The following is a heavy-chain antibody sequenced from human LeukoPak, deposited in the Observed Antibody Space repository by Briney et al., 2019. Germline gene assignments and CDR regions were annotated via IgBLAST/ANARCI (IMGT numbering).Heavy chain of an antibody. CDR3: ARDWNHDY. Sequence: GGSLRLSCAASGFTFSSYGMHWVRQAPGKGLEWVANIKQDGSEKYYVDSVKGRFTISRDNAKNSLYLQMNSLRAEDTAVYYCARDWNHDYWGQGTLVTVSS. V-gene: IGHV3-7*01. CDR2: IKQDGSEK. J-gene: IGHJ4*02. D-gene: IGHD1-1*01. CDR1: GFTFSSYG.